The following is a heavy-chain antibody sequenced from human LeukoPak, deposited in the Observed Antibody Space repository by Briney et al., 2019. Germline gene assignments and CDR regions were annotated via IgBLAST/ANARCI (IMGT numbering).Heavy chain of an antibody. CDR2: ISYDGSNK. V-gene: IGHV3-30*04. CDR3: ARDQSITVVTYIDY. D-gene: IGHD4-23*01. CDR1: GFTFSSYA. J-gene: IGHJ4*02. Sequence: PGGSLGLSCAASGFTFSSYAMHWVRQAPGKGLEWVAVISYDGSNKYYADSVKGRFTISRDNSKNTLYLQMNSLRAEDTAVYYCARDQSITVVTYIDYWGQGTLVTVSS.